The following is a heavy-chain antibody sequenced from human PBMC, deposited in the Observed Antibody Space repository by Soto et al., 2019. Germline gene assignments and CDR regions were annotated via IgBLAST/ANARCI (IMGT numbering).Heavy chain of an antibody. CDR2: FYASGTT. CDR3: ARSFYLDAFDI. V-gene: IGHV4-4*07. CDR1: SASIHSYS. Sequence: TLETLSLTYTVSSASIHSYSWSWIRQPAGKGLEWVGQFYASGTTKYNPALKSRVTMSLDTSKNQFSLRLNSVAAADTAVYFCARSFYLDAFDIWGQGTMVT. J-gene: IGHJ3*02. D-gene: IGHD3-16*02.